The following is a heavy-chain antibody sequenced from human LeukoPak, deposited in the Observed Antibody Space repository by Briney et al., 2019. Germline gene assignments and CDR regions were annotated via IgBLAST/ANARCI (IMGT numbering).Heavy chain of an antibody. Sequence: PGGSLRLSCVVSGFTFSNYWMSWVRQAPGKGLEWVINISPDGAEKYFVDSVRGRFTISRDNAKDSLYLQMNSLKTEDTAVYYCTTEGFGELPGAFDIWGQGTMVTVSS. J-gene: IGHJ3*02. V-gene: IGHV3-7*03. D-gene: IGHD3-10*01. CDR1: GFTFSNYW. CDR2: ISPDGAEK. CDR3: TTEGFGELPGAFDI.